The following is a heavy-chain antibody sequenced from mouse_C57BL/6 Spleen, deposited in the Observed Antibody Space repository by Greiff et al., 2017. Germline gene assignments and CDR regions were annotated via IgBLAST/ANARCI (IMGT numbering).Heavy chain of an antibody. V-gene: IGHV3-6*01. CDR1: GYSITSGYY. Sequence: EVKLQESGPGLVKPSQSLSLTCSVTGYSITSGYYWNWLRQFPGNKLEWMGYISYDGSNNYNPSLKNRIAITRDTSKNQCFLKLNSVTNEDTAKYYCARDDWYCGSSYDWGKGTTLTVSS. J-gene: IGHJ2*01. D-gene: IGHD1-1*01. CDR2: ISYDGSN. CDR3: ARDDWYCGSSYD.